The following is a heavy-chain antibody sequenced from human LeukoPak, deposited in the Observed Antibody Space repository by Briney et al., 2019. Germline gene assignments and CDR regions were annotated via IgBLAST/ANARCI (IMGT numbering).Heavy chain of an antibody. D-gene: IGHD4-17*01. CDR2: IIPIFGTA. CDR3: ASDMTTVTPGYYYYYMDV. CDR1: GGTFSSYA. V-gene: IGHV1-69*13. Sequence: ASVKASCKASGGTFSSYAISWVRQAPGQGLEWMGGIIPIFGTANYAQKFQGRVTITADESTSTAYMELSSLRSEDTAVYYCASDMTTVTPGYYYYYMDVWGKGTTVTVSS. J-gene: IGHJ6*03.